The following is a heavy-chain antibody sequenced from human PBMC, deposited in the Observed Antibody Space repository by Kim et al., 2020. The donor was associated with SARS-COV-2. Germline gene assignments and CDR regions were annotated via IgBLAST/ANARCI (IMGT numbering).Heavy chain of an antibody. V-gene: IGHV3-33*01. Sequence: YEDSVKGRFTISRDNSKNTLYLQMNSLRAEDTAVYYCARDRAFGDYDSSDYWGQGTLVTVSS. J-gene: IGHJ4*02. CDR3: ARDRAFGDYDSSDY. D-gene: IGHD3-22*01.